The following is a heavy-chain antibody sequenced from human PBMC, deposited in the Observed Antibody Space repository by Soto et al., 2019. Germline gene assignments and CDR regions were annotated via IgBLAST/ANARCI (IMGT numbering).Heavy chain of an antibody. V-gene: IGHV1-8*01. Sequence: ASVKVSCKASGYTFTSYDINWVRQATGQGLEWMGWMNPNSGNTGYAQKFQGRVTMTRNTSISTAYMELSSLRSEDTAVYYCARGSIAVAGTDFDYWGQGTLVTVSS. CDR2: MNPNSGNT. CDR3: ARGSIAVAGTDFDY. J-gene: IGHJ4*02. D-gene: IGHD6-19*01. CDR1: GYTFTSYD.